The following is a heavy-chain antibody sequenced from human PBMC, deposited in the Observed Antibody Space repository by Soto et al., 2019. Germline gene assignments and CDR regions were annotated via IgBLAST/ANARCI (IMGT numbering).Heavy chain of an antibody. CDR1: GFTFSSYG. CDR3: AKDRGPPDYGDYSEYFQH. V-gene: IGHV3-30*18. Sequence: QVQLVESGGGVVQPGRSLRLSCAASGFTFSSYGMHWVRQAPGKGLEWVAVISYDGSNKYYADSVKGRFTISRDKSKNTLYLQMNSLRAEDTAVYYCAKDRGPPDYGDYSEYFQHWGQGTLVTVSS. CDR2: ISYDGSNK. J-gene: IGHJ1*01. D-gene: IGHD4-17*01.